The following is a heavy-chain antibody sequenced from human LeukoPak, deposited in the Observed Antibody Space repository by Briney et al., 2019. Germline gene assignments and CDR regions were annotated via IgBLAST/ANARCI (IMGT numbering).Heavy chain of an antibody. V-gene: IGHV1-18*01. J-gene: IGHJ4*02. Sequence: GASVKVSCKASGGTFSSYGISWVRQAPRQGLEYMGWISPYNGKTNYAQNFRGRVTMTTDSSTNTASMGLRSLRFDDTALYYCARSTFGSGSYYPFDDWGQGTLVTVSS. CDR1: GGTFSSYG. D-gene: IGHD3-10*01. CDR3: ARSTFGSGSYYPFDD. CDR2: ISPYNGKT.